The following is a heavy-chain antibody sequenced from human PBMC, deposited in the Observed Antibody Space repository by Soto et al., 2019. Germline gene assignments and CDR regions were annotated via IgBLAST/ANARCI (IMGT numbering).Heavy chain of an antibody. J-gene: IGHJ6*02. CDR2: ICGRGATT. CDR3: AKVGGGGGVVSPNYGMAV. V-gene: IGHV3-23*01. Sequence: PGGSLRLSCAPSAFTCSSYAMSCVRQAPGKGQEWVSAICGRGATTYYAGSVKRPFTSSRDNSKSTLYLQWNRVREHDTAVYYWAKVGGGGGVVSPNYGMAVWGQGTTVTVSS. D-gene: IGHD2-15*01. CDR1: AFTCSSYA.